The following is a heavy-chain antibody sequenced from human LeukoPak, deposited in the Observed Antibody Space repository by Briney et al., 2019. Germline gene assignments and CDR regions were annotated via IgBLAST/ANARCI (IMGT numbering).Heavy chain of an antibody. Sequence: GGSLRLSCAASGFTFSSYGMHWVRQAPGKGLEWVAVIWYDGSNKYYADSVKGRFTISRDNAKNSVYLQMDSLRPEDTALYYCAKNLQDYWGQGTLVTVSS. CDR2: IWYDGSNK. CDR1: GFTFSSYG. CDR3: AKNLQDY. V-gene: IGHV3-33*03. J-gene: IGHJ4*02.